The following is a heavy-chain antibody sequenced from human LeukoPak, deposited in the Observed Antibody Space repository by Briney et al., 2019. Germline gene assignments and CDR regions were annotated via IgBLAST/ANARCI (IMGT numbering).Heavy chain of an antibody. CDR2: ISGDGDST. V-gene: IGHV3-43*02. CDR1: RFTFDDYA. CDR3: AKDNHPDAFDI. J-gene: IGHJ3*02. Sequence: GGSLRLSCVTSRFTFDDYAMHWVRHAPRKGLEWVSLISGDGDSTYYADSVKGRFTISRDNSKNSLYLHMNSLRTEDTALYYCAKDNHPDAFDIWGQGTMVTVSS.